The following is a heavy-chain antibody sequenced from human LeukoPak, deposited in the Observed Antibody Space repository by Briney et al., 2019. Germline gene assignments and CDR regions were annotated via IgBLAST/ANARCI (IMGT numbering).Heavy chain of an antibody. Sequence: ASVKVSCKASGYTFTGYYMHWVRQAPGQGLEWMGRINPNSSGTNYAQKFQGRVTMNRDTSISTAYMELSRLRSDDTAVYYCATGGTVAGLFDYWGEGTLVTVSS. D-gene: IGHD6-19*01. V-gene: IGHV1-2*06. CDR3: ATGGTVAGLFDY. CDR1: GYTFTGYY. J-gene: IGHJ4*02. CDR2: INPNSSGT.